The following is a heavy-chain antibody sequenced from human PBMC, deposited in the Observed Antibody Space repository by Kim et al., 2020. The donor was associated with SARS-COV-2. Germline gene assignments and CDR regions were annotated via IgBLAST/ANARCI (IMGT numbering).Heavy chain of an antibody. Sequence: GGSLRLSCEGSGFTFSRYAISWVRKAPGRGPEWVASVNNGGNPYYADSVKGRFTVSRDNARNTLYLQMDRLRAEDTALYYCAKDHESSGWPTFDYWGQGT. CDR2: VNNGGNP. V-gene: IGHV3-23*01. CDR3: AKDHESSGWPTFDY. CDR1: GFTFSRYA. J-gene: IGHJ4*02. D-gene: IGHD3-22*01.